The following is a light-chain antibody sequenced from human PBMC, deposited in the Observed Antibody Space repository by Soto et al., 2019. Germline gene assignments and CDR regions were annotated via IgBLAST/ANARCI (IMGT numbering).Light chain of an antibody. CDR3: CSYAGSSTYVV. CDR2: EVS. J-gene: IGLJ2*01. CDR1: SSGVGSYNL. V-gene: IGLV2-23*02. Sequence: QSALTQPASVCGSPGQSITISCTGTSSGVGSYNLVSWYHQHPGKAPKLMIYEVSNRPSGVSNRFSGSQSGNTASLTISGLQAEDEADYYCCSYAGSSTYVVFGGGTKVPV.